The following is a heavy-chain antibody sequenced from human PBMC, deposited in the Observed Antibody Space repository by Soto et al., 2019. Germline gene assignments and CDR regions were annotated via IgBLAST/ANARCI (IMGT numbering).Heavy chain of an antibody. V-gene: IGHV1-2*04. CDR3: ARGSIAAAGTFDY. CDR2: INPKSGGT. J-gene: IGHJ4*02. D-gene: IGHD6-13*01. Sequence: ASVKVSCKASGYTFTGYYMHWVRQAPGQGLEWMGWINPKSGGTNYAQKFQGWVTKTRDTSISTAYMELSRLRSDDTAVYYCARGSIAAAGTFDYWGQGTLVTVSS. CDR1: GYTFTGYY.